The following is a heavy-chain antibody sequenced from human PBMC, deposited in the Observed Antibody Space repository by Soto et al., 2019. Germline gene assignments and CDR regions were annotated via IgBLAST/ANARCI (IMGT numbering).Heavy chain of an antibody. J-gene: IGHJ4*02. CDR1: GFTFSSYG. CDR3: VGGQYYFDY. V-gene: IGHV3-30*03. CDR2: ISYDGSNR. Sequence: QVQLVESGGGVVQPGRSLRLSCAASGFTFSSYGMHWVRQAPGKGLEWVAVISYDGSNRYYADSVKGRFTISRDNSKNTLYLQMNNLRPEDTALYYCVGGQYYFDYRGQGTLVTVSS. D-gene: IGHD3-10*01.